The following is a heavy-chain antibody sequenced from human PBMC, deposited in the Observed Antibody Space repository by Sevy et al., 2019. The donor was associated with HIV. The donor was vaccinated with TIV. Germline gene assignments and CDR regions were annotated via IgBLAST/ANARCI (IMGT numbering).Heavy chain of an antibody. CDR1: GFTFSDHY. CDR2: TRNKADSYTT. J-gene: IGHJ4*02. Sequence: GGSLRLSCAASGFTFSDHYMEWVRQAPGKGLEWVGRTRNKADSYTTEYAASVKGRFTISRDDSTNSLYLQMNSLKTEDTAVYDGATHAGIAAAGRVFDYWGQGSLVTVSS. CDR3: ATHAGIAAAGRVFDY. D-gene: IGHD6-13*01. V-gene: IGHV3-72*01.